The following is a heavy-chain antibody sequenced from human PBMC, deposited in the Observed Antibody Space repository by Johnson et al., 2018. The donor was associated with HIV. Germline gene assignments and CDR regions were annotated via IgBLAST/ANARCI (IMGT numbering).Heavy chain of an antibody. J-gene: IGHJ3*02. CDR1: GFTFSSYP. CDR3: AILGWGAFDI. CDR2: ISYDGSNK. D-gene: IGHD2-21*01. Sequence: QVQLVESGGGVVQPGRSLRLSCAASGFTFSSYPMHWVRQAPGKGLEWVAIISYDGSNKYYANSVKGRFTVSRDNSKNTLYLQMDSLRAEDTAVYYCAILGWGAFDIWGQGTMVTVSS. V-gene: IGHV3-30*04.